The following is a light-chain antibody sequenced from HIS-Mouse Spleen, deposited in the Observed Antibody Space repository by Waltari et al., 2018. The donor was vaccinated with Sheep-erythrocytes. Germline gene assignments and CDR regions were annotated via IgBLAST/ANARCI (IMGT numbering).Light chain of an antibody. J-gene: IGLJ3*02. CDR1: SPNIGNNA. CDR2: YDD. V-gene: IGLV1-36*01. Sequence: QSVLPQPPSVSEAPRQRGTISCPGSSPNIGNNALNWYQQLPGKAPKLLIYYDDLLPSGVSDRFSGSKSGTSASLAISGLQSEDEADYYCAAWDDSLNGWVFGGGTKLTVL. CDR3: AAWDDSLNGWV.